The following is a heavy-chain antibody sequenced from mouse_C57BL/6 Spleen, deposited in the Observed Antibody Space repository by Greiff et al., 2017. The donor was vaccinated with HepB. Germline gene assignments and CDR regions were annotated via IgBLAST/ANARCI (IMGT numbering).Heavy chain of an antibody. CDR3: VRVDGYWAMDY. V-gene: IGHV10-1*01. D-gene: IGHD2-3*01. Sequence: EVQGVESGGGLVQPKGSLKLSCAASGFSFNTYAMNWVRQAPGKGLEWVARIRSKSNNYATYYADSVKDRFTISRDDSESMLYLQMNNLKTEDTAMYYCVRVDGYWAMDYWGQGTSVTVSS. CDR1: GFSFNTYA. J-gene: IGHJ4*01. CDR2: IRSKSNNYAT.